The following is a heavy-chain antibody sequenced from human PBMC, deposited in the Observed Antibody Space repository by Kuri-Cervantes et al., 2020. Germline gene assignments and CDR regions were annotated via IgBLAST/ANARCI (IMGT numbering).Heavy chain of an antibody. CDR1: GFTFSGYW. V-gene: IGHV3-74*03. CDR2: INGDGSNT. CDR3: ARERITMIVVDPMGGMDV. D-gene: IGHD3-22*01. J-gene: IGHJ6*02. Sequence: GESLKISCAASGFTFSGYWMNWVRQTPGNGLVWVSFINGDGSNTMYADSVKGRFTISRDNAKNTLYLQMNSLRAEDTAVYYCARERITMIVVDPMGGMDVWGQGTTVTVSS.